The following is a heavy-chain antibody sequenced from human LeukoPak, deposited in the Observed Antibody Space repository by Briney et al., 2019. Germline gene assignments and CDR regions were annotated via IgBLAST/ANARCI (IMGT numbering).Heavy chain of an antibody. CDR1: GGSISGYY. J-gene: IGHJ4*02. V-gene: IGHV4-59*01. D-gene: IGHD6-19*01. Sequence: SETLSLTCTVSGGSISGYYWSWTRQPPGKGLEWIGYIYYSGSTNYNPSLKSRVTISKDTSKNQFSLKLSSVTAADTAVYYCASLRSYRSGWYYCVSRGQGTLVTVSS. CDR3: ASLRSYRSGWYYCVS. CDR2: IYYSGST.